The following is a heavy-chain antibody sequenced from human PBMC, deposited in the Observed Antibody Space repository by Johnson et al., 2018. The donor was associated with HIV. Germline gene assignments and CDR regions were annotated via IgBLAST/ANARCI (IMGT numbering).Heavy chain of an antibody. V-gene: IGHV3-7*01. Sequence: VQLVESGGGVVQPGGSLRLSCAASGFNFNNYGMHWVRQAPGKGLEWVANIKQDGREKYYADSVKGRFTISRDNAKNSLYLQLNSLTGEDTAVYFCAKAYSVAVLRDAFDIWGQGTMVTVSS. J-gene: IGHJ3*02. CDR2: IKQDGREK. CDR1: GFNFNNYG. D-gene: IGHD6-19*01. CDR3: AKAYSVAVLRDAFDI.